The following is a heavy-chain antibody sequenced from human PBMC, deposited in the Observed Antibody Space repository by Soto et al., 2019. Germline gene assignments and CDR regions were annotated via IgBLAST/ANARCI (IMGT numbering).Heavy chain of an antibody. CDR3: CTDWEQH. CDR1: GFTFSNAW. CDR2: IKSKTDGGTA. V-gene: IGHV3-15*07. Sequence: PGGSLRLSCAASGFTFSNAWMNWVRQAPGKGLEWVGRIKSKTDGGTADYAAPVKGRFTISRDDSKNTLYVQMNNLEVEDTAMYYCCTDWEQHWGQGTLVTVSS. J-gene: IGHJ1*01. D-gene: IGHD1-26*01.